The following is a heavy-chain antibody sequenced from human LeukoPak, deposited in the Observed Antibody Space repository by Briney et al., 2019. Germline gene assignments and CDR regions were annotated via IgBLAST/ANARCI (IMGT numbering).Heavy chain of an antibody. CDR2: ISGSGGST. D-gene: IGHD4-17*01. CDR3: AKDRDGDYYYYGMDI. Sequence: GGSLRLSCAASGFTFSSYAMSWAPQAPGKGMEWVSAISGSGGSTHYADPVKGRFTISRDNSKNTLYLQMNSLRAEDTAVYYCAKDRDGDYYYYGMDIWGQGTTVTVSS. CDR1: GFTFSSYA. J-gene: IGHJ6*02. V-gene: IGHV3-23*01.